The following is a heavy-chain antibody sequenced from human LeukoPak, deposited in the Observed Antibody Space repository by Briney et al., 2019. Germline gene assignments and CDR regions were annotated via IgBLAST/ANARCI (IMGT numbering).Heavy chain of an antibody. D-gene: IGHD3-9*01. J-gene: IGHJ4*02. CDR1: GFTISSYW. CDR2: IKQDGSEE. V-gene: IGHV3-7*01. Sequence: GGSLRLSCVASGFTISSYWMHWVRQAPGKGLEWVANIKQDGSEEYYVDSVKGRFTISRDNSKNTLYLQMNSLRAEDTAVYYCARDTAFSVLRYFDWLLTPAHIDYWGQGTLVTVSS. CDR3: ARDTAFSVLRYFDWLLTPAHIDY.